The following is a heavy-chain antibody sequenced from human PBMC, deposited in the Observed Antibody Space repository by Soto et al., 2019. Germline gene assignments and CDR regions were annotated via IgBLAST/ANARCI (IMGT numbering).Heavy chain of an antibody. CDR2: ISGSGGST. CDR3: AKDSGYCSSTSCYTLVGYFDY. Sequence: EVQLLESGGGLVQPGGSLRLSCAASGFTFSSYAMSWVRQAPGKGLEWVSAISGSGGSTYYADSVKGRFTISRDNSKNTLYMQMNSLRAEDTAVYYCAKDSGYCSSTSCYTLVGYFDYWGQGTLVTVS. CDR1: GFTFSSYA. J-gene: IGHJ4*02. V-gene: IGHV3-23*01. D-gene: IGHD2-2*02.